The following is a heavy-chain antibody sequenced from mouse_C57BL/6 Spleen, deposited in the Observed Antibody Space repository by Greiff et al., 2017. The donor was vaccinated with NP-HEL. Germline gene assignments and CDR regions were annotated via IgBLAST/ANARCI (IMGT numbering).Heavy chain of an antibody. CDR1: GFTFSSYA. D-gene: IGHD4-1*01. CDR3: TRRGTGTGAMDY. CDR2: ISSGGDYI. J-gene: IGHJ4*01. V-gene: IGHV5-9-1*02. Sequence: EVKLMESGEGLVKPGGSLKLSCAASGFTFSSYAMSWVRQTPEKRLEWVAYISSGGDYIYYADTVKGRFTISRDNARNTLYLQMSSLKSEDTAMYYCTRRGTGTGAMDYWGQGTSVTVSS.